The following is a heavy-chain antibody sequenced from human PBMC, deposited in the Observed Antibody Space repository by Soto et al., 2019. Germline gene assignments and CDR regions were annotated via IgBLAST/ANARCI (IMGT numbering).Heavy chain of an antibody. CDR2: INVYNGNT. D-gene: IGHD3-10*01. V-gene: IGHV1-18*01. CDR1: GYTFTNYG. CDR3: ARGVGSGSYYNQYNWFDP. J-gene: IGHJ5*02. Sequence: QVQLVQSGGEVKKPGASVKVSCKASGYTFTNYGISWVRQAPGQGLEWMGWINVYNGNTKYAQKVQGRVTMTTDTXTXTXSMELRSVRSDDTAVYYCARGVGSGSYYNQYNWFDPWGQGTLVTVSS.